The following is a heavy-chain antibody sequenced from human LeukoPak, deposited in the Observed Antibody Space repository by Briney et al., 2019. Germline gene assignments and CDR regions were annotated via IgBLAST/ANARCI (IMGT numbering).Heavy chain of an antibody. CDR2: ISGSGGST. D-gene: IGHD3-22*01. CDR3: AKVEKYYYDSSGYYDY. V-gene: IGHV3-23*01. CDR1: GFTFSSYA. J-gene: IGHJ4*02. Sequence: GGSLRLSCAASGFTFSSYAMSWVRQAPGKGLEWVSAISGSGGSTYYADSVKGRFTISRDNSKNTLYLQMNSLRAEDTDVYYCAKVEKYYYDSSGYYDYWGQGTLVTVSS.